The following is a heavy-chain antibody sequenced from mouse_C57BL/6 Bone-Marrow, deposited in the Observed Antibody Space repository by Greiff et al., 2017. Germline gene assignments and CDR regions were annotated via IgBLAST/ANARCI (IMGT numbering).Heavy chain of an antibody. D-gene: IGHD1-1*01. CDR3: ARSTTSSDFDV. CDR1: GYTFTDYY. V-gene: IGHV1-76*01. J-gene: IGHJ1*03. Sequence: QVQLQQSGAELVRPGASVKLSCKASGYTFTDYYINWVKQRPGQGLEWIARIYPGSGNTYYNEKFKGKATLTAEKSSSSAYMQLSSLTSEDSAVYFCARSTTSSDFDVWGTGTTVTVSS. CDR2: IYPGSGNT.